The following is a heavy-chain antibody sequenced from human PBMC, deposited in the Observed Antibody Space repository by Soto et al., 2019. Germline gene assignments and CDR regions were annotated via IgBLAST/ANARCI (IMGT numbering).Heavy chain of an antibody. J-gene: IGHJ6*02. Sequence: EVQLVESGGGLVKPGGSLRLSCAASGFTFSSYSMNLVRQAPGKGLEWVSSISSSSSYIYYADSVKGRFTISRDNAKNSLYLQMNSLRAEDTAVYYCERDGAMRDYPYSYYYYGMDVWGQGTKVTVSS. CDR3: ERDGAMRDYPYSYYYYGMDV. CDR2: ISSSSSYI. CDR1: GFTFSSYS. V-gene: IGHV3-21*01. D-gene: IGHD2-2*01.